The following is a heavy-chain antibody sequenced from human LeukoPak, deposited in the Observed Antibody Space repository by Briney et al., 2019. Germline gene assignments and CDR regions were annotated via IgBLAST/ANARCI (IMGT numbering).Heavy chain of an antibody. V-gene: IGHV3-23*01. CDR3: AKGSYCSGGSCYYYYYMDV. Sequence: GGSLRLSCAASGFTFSSYAMSWVRQAPGKGLEWVSAISGSGGSTYYADSVKGRFTISRDNSKNTLHLQMNSLRAEDTAVYYCAKGSYCSGGSCYYYYYMDVWGKGTTVTVSS. D-gene: IGHD2-15*01. J-gene: IGHJ6*03. CDR2: ISGSGGST. CDR1: GFTFSSYA.